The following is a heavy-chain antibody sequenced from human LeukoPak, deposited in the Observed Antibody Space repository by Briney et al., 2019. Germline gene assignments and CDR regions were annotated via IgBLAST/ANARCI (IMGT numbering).Heavy chain of an antibody. V-gene: IGHV3-23*01. CDR2: ISGSGGST. CDR3: AKGTYCSSTSCYHATGGYYYMDV. J-gene: IGHJ6*03. Sequence: GGSLRLSCAASGFTFSSYAMSWVRQAPGKRLEWVSAISGSGGSTYYADSVKGRFTISRDNSKNTLYLQMNSLRAEDTAVYYCAKGTYCSSTSCYHATGGYYYMDVWGKGTTVTVSS. CDR1: GFTFSSYA. D-gene: IGHD2-2*01.